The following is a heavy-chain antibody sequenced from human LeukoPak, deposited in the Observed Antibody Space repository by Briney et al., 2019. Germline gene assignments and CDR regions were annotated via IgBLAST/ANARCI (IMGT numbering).Heavy chain of an antibody. J-gene: IGHJ4*02. CDR1: GFTFSSYA. D-gene: IGHD3-9*01. CDR2: ISGSGGNT. V-gene: IGHV3-23*01. CDR3: AKQLRYFDWSDY. Sequence: GGSLRLSCAASGFTFSSYAMSWDRQAPGKGLEWVSAISGSGGNTYYADSVKGRFTISRDNSKNTLYLQMHSLRAEDTAVYYCAKQLRYFDWSDYWGQGTLVTVSS.